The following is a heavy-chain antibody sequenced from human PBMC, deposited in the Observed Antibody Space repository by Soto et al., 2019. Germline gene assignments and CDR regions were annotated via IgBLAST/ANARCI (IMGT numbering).Heavy chain of an antibody. CDR2: ISGSGGST. D-gene: IGHD6-6*01. Sequence: GGSLRLSCAASGFTFSIYAMSWVRQAPGKGLEWVSAISGSGGSTYYADSVKGRFTISRDNSKNTLYLQMNSLRAEDTAVYYCAXDQVWHLAPGGYYGMDVWGQGTTVTVSS. CDR1: GFTFSIYA. CDR3: AXDQVWHLAPGGYYGMDV. J-gene: IGHJ6*02. V-gene: IGHV3-23*01.